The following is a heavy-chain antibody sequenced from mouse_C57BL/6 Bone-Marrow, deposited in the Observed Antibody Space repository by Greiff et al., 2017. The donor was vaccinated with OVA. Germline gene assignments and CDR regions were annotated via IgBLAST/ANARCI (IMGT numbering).Heavy chain of an antibody. CDR1: GFTFSDYG. CDR3: ARHVWDGYLLYAMDY. V-gene: IGHV5-15*01. CDR2: ISNLAYSI. D-gene: IGHD2-3*01. J-gene: IGHJ4*01. Sequence: EVQVVESGGGLVQPGGSLKLSCAASGFTFSDYGMAWVRQAPRKGPEWVAFISNLAYSIYYADTVTGRFTISRENAKNTLYLEMSSLRSEDTAMYYFARHVWDGYLLYAMDYWGQGTSVTVSS.